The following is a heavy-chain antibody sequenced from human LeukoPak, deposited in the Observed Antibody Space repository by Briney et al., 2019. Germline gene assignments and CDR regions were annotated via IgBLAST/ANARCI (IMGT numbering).Heavy chain of an antibody. V-gene: IGHV4-39*01. Sequence: PSETLSLTCTVSGGSISISSYYWGWIRQPPGKGLEWIGSIYYSGSTYYNPSLKSRVTISVDTSKNQFSLKLSSVTAADTAVYYCARTLAAAGPYSHWGQGTLVTVSS. J-gene: IGHJ4*02. CDR3: ARTLAAAGPYSH. CDR1: GGSISISSYY. CDR2: IYYSGST. D-gene: IGHD6-13*01.